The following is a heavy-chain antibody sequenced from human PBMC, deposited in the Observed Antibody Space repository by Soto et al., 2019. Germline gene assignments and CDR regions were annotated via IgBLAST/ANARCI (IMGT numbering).Heavy chain of an antibody. CDR1: GFTFYTYW. D-gene: IGHD6-19*01. CDR3: MTDHGGW. CDR2: IKSDGSEK. J-gene: IGHJ4*02. V-gene: IGHV3-7*01. Sequence: EVQLVESGGGLVQPGGSLRLSCGASGFTFYTYWMNWVRQAPGMGLEWVANIKSDGSEKYYVDSVKGRFTISRDNTKNSMYLQMNGLRVEDTDMYHCMTDHGGWWGPGTLVTVSS.